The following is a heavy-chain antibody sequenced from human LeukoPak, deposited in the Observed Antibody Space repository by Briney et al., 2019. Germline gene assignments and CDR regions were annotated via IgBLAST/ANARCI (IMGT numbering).Heavy chain of an antibody. V-gene: IGHV3-48*01. Sequence: PGGSLRLSCAASGFTFSSYSMNWVRQAPGKGLEWVSYISSSSSTIYYADSVKGRFTISRDNAKNSLYLQMNSLRAEDTAVYYCARNRGYCSSTSCYYDYYYGMDVWGQGTAVTVSS. J-gene: IGHJ6*02. CDR1: GFTFSSYS. CDR2: ISSSSSTI. CDR3: ARNRGYCSSTSCYYDYYYGMDV. D-gene: IGHD2-2*01.